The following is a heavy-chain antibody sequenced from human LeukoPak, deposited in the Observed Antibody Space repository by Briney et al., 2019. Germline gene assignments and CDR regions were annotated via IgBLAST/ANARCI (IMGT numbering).Heavy chain of an antibody. CDR3: TRLHWGSGGSGSFDS. J-gene: IGHJ4*02. D-gene: IGHD7-27*01. Sequence: PSETLSLTCTVSGGSISSYYWVWVRQPPGKALKWVGSINYSGSTYFHPFLNSRGTISVGTSKNLFSLKLSAVTAAYYAVYFFTRLHWGSGGSGSFDSWGQGTLVTVSS. V-gene: IGHV4-39*01. CDR1: GGSISSYY. CDR2: INYSGST.